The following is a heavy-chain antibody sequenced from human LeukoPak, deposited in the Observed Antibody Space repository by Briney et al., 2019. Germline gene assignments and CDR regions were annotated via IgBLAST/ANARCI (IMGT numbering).Heavy chain of an antibody. CDR2: MYYRGNT. CDR3: ATGVHGIAAAGDYYFDY. CDR1: GGSIRSYY. V-gene: IGHV4-59*01. Sequence: SETLSLTCTVSGGSIRSYYWSWIRQPPGKGLEWIGYMYYRGNTNYNPSLKSRVTISVDTSKNQFSLKLSSVTAADAAVYYCATGVHGIAAAGDYYFDYWGQGTLVTVSS. J-gene: IGHJ4*02. D-gene: IGHD6-13*01.